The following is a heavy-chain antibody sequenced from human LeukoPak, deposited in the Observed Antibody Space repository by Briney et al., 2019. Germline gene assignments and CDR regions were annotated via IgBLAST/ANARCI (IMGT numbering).Heavy chain of an antibody. CDR1: GFTFSSYW. CDR2: IKQDGSEK. V-gene: IGHV3-7*01. J-gene: IGHJ5*02. D-gene: IGHD6-13*01. CDR3: ARDAEVYSSREDWYDP. Sequence: GGSLRLSCAASGFTFSSYWMSWVRQAPGKGLEWVANIKQDGSEKYNVDSVKGRFTISRDNAKNSLYLQMNSLRAEDTAVYYCARDAEVYSSREDWYDPWGQGTLVTVSS.